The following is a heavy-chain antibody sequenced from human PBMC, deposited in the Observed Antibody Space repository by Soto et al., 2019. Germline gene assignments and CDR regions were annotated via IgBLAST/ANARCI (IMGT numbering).Heavy chain of an antibody. D-gene: IGHD4-17*01. CDR3: ARVAGGYGDGEVDY. CDR1: GGSIRSGGHS. CDR2: IYHSGST. V-gene: IGHV4-31*03. Sequence: HVQLQESGPGLVKPSQTLSLTCTVSGGSIRSGGHSRSWIRQHPGKGLEWIGYIYHSGSTFYNPSLTSRITISVDTSKNQFSLKLGSVTATDTAVYYCARVAGGYGDGEVDYWGQGTLVTVSS. J-gene: IGHJ4*02.